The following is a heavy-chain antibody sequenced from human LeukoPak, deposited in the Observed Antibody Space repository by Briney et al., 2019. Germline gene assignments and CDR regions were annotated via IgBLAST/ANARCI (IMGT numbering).Heavy chain of an antibody. CDR2: INHSGST. V-gene: IGHV4-34*01. J-gene: IGHJ4*02. D-gene: IGHD5-24*01. CDR1: GGSFSGYY. CDR3: ARGRGYNSFDY. Sequence: PSETLSLTXAVYGGSFSGYYWSWIRQPPGKGLEWIGEINHSGSTNYNPSLKSRVTISVDTSKNQFSLKLRSVTAADTAVSYCARGRGYNSFDYWGQGTLVTVSS.